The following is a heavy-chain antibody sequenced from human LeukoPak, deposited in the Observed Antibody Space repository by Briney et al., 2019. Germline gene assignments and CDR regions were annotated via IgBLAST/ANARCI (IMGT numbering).Heavy chain of an antibody. CDR1: GGSFGVYY. CDR2: INHSGST. Sequence: SETLSLTCAVYGGSFGVYYWSWIRQSPGKGLEWIGEINHSGSTNYNPSLKSRVTISVDTSKDQFSLKLSSVTAADTAVYYCARRRQYDSSLFWNFDLWGRGTLVTVSS. D-gene: IGHD6-6*01. CDR3: ARRRQYDSSLFWNFDL. J-gene: IGHJ2*01. V-gene: IGHV4-34*01.